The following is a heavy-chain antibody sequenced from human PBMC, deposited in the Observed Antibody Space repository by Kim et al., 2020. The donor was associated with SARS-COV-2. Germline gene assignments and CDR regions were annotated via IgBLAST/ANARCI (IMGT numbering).Heavy chain of an antibody. CDR2: INHSGST. CDR1: GGSFSGYY. CDR3: ARGLNSGDSTRVDY. V-gene: IGHV4-34*01. J-gene: IGHJ4*02. D-gene: IGHD5-12*01. Sequence: SETLSLTCAVYGGSFSGYYWCWIRQPPGKGLEWFGEINHSGSTTYNPSLKSRVTISVDTSKNQFSLRLSSVTAADTAVYYCARGLNSGDSTRVDYWGQGTLVTVSS.